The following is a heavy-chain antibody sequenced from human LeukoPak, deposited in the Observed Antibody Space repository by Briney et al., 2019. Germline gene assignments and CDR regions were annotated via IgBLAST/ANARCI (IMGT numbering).Heavy chain of an antibody. J-gene: IGHJ4*02. D-gene: IGHD3-22*01. CDR2: IGDSGVST. CDR3: AKDHTPYYYDSSYYFDY. Sequence: GGSLRLSCAVSGFTFSSFAMSWVRQAPGRGLEWVSIIGDSGVSTYYADSVKGRFTISRDNSKNTLYLQMNSLRAEDTAVYYCAKDHTPYYYDSSYYFDYWGQGTLVTVSS. V-gene: IGHV3-23*01. CDR1: GFTFSSFA.